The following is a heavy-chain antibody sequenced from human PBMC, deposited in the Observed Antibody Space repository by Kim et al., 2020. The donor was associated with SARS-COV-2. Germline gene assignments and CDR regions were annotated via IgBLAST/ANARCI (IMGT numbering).Heavy chain of an antibody. CDR1: GFTFSSYA. CDR2: ISYDGSNK. D-gene: IGHD3-10*01. V-gene: IGHV3-30*04. J-gene: IGHJ6*02. CDR3: ARDFQFGEFNYYYYYGMDV. Sequence: GGSLRLSCAASGFTFSSYAMHWVRQAPGKGLEWVAVISYDGSNKYYADSVKGRFTISRDNSKNTLYLQMNSLRAEDTAVYYCARDFQFGEFNYYYYYGMDVWGQGTTVTVSS.